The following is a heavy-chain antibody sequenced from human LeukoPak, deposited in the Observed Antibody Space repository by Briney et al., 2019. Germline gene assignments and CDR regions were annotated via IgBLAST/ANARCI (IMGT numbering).Heavy chain of an antibody. J-gene: IGHJ4*02. D-gene: IGHD2-2*02. CDR3: ARLHSQNSYTTYYFDY. CDR2: IIPIFGTA. CDR1: GGTFSSYA. Sequence: GASVTVSCKASGGTFSSYAISWVRQAPGQGLEWMGGIIPIFGTANYAQKFQGRVTITADESTSTAYMELSSLRSEDTAVYYCARLHSQNSYTTYYFDYWGQGTLVTVSS. V-gene: IGHV1-69*01.